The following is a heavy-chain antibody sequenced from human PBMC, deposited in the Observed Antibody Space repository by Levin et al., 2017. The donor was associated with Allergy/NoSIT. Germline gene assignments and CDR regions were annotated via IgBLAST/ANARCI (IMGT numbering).Heavy chain of an antibody. V-gene: IGHV1-24*01. CDR3: ATDLGTSYLTGAFDI. CDR1: GYTLTELS. J-gene: IGHJ3*02. Sequence: GASVKVSCKVSGYTLTELSMHWVRQAPGKGLEWMGGFDPEDGETIYAQKFQGRVTMTEDTSTDTAYMELSSLRSEDTAVYYCATDLGTSYLTGAFDIWGQGTMVTVSS. D-gene: IGHD2-2*01. CDR2: FDPEDGET.